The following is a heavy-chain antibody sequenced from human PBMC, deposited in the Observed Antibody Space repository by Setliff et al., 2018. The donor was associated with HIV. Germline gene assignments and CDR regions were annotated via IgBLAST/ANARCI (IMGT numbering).Heavy chain of an antibody. CDR1: VGSISSTNW. Sequence: SETLSLTCAVSVGSISSTNWWTWVRQPPGKGLEWIGEIYHSGTTKYNPSLESRVIISIDKSKKHFSLNLRSVTAADTAVYYCAREPAAGAYYFDYWGQGTLVTVSS. J-gene: IGHJ4*02. CDR3: AREPAAGAYYFDY. CDR2: IYHSGTT. D-gene: IGHD6-13*01. V-gene: IGHV4-4*02.